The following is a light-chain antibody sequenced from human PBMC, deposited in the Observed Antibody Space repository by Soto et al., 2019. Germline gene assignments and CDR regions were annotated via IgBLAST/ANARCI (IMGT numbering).Light chain of an antibody. CDR3: SSYTISDSYV. CDR1: SSDVGGYNY. CDR2: DVS. V-gene: IGLV2-14*03. Sequence: QSALTQPASVSGSPGQSIAISCTGSSSDVGGYNYVSWYQQHPGKAPKLMIYDVSNRPSGVSDRFSGSKSGSTASLTISGLQSEDEADYYCSSYTISDSYVFGTGTKVTVL. J-gene: IGLJ1*01.